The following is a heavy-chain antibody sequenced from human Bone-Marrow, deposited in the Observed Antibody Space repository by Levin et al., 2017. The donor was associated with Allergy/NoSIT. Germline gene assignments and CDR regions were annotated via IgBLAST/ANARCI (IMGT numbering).Heavy chain of an antibody. J-gene: IGHJ4*02. CDR1: GFTVSNNY. Sequence: QAGGSLRLSCVVSGFTVSNNYMSWVRQAPGKGLEWVSVMYSGGSAYYADSVKGRLTISRDNSKNTVYLQMNSLRAEDTAVYYCARLDLITGIDYWGQGTLVTVSS. D-gene: IGHD1-14*01. CDR3: ARLDLITGIDY. CDR2: MYSGGSA. V-gene: IGHV3-66*02.